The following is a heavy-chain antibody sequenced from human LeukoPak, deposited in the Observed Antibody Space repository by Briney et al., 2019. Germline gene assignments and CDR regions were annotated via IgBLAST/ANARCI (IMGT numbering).Heavy chain of an antibody. Sequence: SETLSLTCSVSGGSFSNHFWSWVRQPAGKGLEWIGRIYPSGNTNYNPSLKSRVTISVDTSKNQFSLKLSSVTAADTAVYYCATRLYYYYYMDVWGKGTTVTISS. D-gene: IGHD2-15*01. CDR1: GGSFSNHF. CDR2: IYPSGNT. V-gene: IGHV4-4*07. CDR3: ATRLYYYYYMDV. J-gene: IGHJ6*03.